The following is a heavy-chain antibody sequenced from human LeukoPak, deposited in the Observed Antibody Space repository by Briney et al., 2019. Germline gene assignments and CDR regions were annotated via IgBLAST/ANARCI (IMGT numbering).Heavy chain of an antibody. V-gene: IGHV3-30*02. Sequence: GGSLRLSCAASGFTVSSNYMNWVRQAPGKGLEWVAFIRYDGSNKYYADSVKGRFTISRDNSKNTLYLQMNSLRAEDTAVYYCAKDGGSYYGAFDIWGQGTMVTVSS. CDR3: AKDGGSYYGAFDI. D-gene: IGHD1-26*01. J-gene: IGHJ3*02. CDR2: IRYDGSNK. CDR1: GFTVSSNY.